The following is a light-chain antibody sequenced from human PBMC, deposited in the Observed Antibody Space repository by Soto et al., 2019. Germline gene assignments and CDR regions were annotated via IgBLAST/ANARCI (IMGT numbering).Light chain of an antibody. Sequence: IQMTQSPSVLSASLAGSVPLSGRASQSISTWLAWYQQKPEKAPKLLIHDASTLESGVPSRFSGSGSGTEFTLTISSLQPDDFATYYCQQYNSYSRTFGQGTKVDIK. CDR2: DAS. J-gene: IGKJ1*01. CDR1: QSISTW. V-gene: IGKV1-5*01. CDR3: QQYNSYSRT.